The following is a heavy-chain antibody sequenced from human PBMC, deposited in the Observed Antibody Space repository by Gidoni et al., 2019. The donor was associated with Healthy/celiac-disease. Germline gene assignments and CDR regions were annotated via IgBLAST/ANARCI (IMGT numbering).Heavy chain of an antibody. CDR3: GKAFGVVTQTDY. CDR1: GFIFGSYA. D-gene: IGHD3-3*01. J-gene: IGHJ4*02. Sequence: EVHLFESGGTLVQPGGSLRLSCAASGFIFGSYAMSWVRQAPGKGLEWVSTISATTIYTYYADSVKGRFTISRDNSRNTLFLQMNSLRADDTAIYYCGKAFGVVTQTDYWGQGTLVTVSS. V-gene: IGHV3-23*01. CDR2: ISATTIYT.